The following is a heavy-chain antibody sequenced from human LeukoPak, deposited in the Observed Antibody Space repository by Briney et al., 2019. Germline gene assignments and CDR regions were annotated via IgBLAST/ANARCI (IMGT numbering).Heavy chain of an antibody. Sequence: ASETLSLTCSVSGGSVSSGSSSWTWIRRPAGKGLEWIGRIYPSGFTNYNPSLKSRVTISIDTSKNQFSLKLSSVTAADTAVYYCARRVVAAAGPNWYFDLWGRGTLVTVSS. V-gene: IGHV4-61*02. CDR1: GGSVSSGSSS. CDR3: ARRVVAAAGPNWYFDL. CDR2: IYPSGFT. J-gene: IGHJ2*01. D-gene: IGHD6-13*01.